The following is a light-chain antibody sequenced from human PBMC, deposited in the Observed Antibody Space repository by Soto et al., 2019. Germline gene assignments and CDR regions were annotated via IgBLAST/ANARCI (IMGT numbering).Light chain of an antibody. CDR2: GAS. CDR3: QQYNDLPPYT. J-gene: IGKJ2*01. Sequence: EIILTQSPASLSVSPGERATLSCRASKSANNNLAWYQHKPGQAPRLLIYGASTRATGLPGRFRGSGSGTEFTPTITSLQSEDFEVYSGQQYNDLPPYTFGQGTKLEIK. V-gene: IGKV3-15*01. CDR1: KSANNN.